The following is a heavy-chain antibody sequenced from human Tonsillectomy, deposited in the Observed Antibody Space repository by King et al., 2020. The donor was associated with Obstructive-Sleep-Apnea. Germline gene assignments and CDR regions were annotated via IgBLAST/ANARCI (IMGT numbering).Heavy chain of an antibody. D-gene: IGHD2-21*02. CDR3: AKGGAYCAGDRPEIYGVDY. CDR1: GFTFSSYG. V-gene: IGHV3-30*02. CDR2: IRYDGSNK. J-gene: IGHJ4*02. Sequence: VQLVESGGGVVQPGGSLRLSCAASGFTFSSYGMHWVRPAPGKGLEWVAFIRYDGSNKYYADSVKGRFTISRDNSKNTLYLQMNSLRAEDTAVYYCAKGGAYCAGDRPEIYGVDYWGQGTLVTVSS.